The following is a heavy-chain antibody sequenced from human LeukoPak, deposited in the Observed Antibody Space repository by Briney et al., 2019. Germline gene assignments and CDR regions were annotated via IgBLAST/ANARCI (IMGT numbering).Heavy chain of an antibody. Sequence: SETLSLTCTVSGGSISSYYWSWIRQPPGKGLEWFGYIYDSGTTNYNPSLKSRVTISVDTSKNQFSLKLSSVTAADTAVYYCAREARYYDILTGYYSGAFDYWGQGTLVTVSS. CDR3: AREARYYDILTGYYSGAFDY. V-gene: IGHV4-59*01. D-gene: IGHD3-9*01. J-gene: IGHJ4*02. CDR1: GGSISSYY. CDR2: IYDSGTT.